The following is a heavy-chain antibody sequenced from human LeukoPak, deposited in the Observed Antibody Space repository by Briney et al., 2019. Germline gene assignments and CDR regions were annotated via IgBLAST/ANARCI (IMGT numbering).Heavy chain of an antibody. CDR2: ISAYNGNT. Sequence: ASVKVSCKASGYTFTSYGISWVRQAPGQGLEWMGWISAYNGNTNYAQKLQGRVTMTTDTSTSTAYMELRSLRSDDTAVYYCARRSGYSGYDPGHYYYYMDVWGKGTTVTVSS. CDR1: GYTFTSYG. D-gene: IGHD5-12*01. J-gene: IGHJ6*03. V-gene: IGHV1-18*01. CDR3: ARRSGYSGYDPGHYYYYMDV.